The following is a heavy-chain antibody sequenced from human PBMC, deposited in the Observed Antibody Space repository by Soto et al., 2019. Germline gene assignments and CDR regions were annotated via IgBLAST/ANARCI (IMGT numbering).Heavy chain of an antibody. CDR1: GFTFSSYS. J-gene: IGHJ5*02. Sequence: GSLRLSCAASGFTFSSYSMNWVRQAPGKGLEWVSSISSSSSYIYYADSVKGRFTISRDNAKNSLYLQMNSLRAEDTAVYYCARDPVVAAAGTNNWFDPWGKATVGTV. CDR2: ISSSSSYI. V-gene: IGHV3-21*01. CDR3: ARDPVVAAAGTNNWFDP. D-gene: IGHD6-13*01.